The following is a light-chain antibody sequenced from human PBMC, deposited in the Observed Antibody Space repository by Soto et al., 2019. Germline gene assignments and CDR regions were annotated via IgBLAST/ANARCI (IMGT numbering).Light chain of an antibody. CDR2: EVS. V-gene: IGLV2-14*01. Sequence: QSALTQPASVSGSPGQSITISCTGTSSDVGGYNYVSWYQQHPGKAPKVMIYEVSNRPLGVSNRFSGSKSGNTASLTVSGLQAEDEAAYYCSSYTSSSTWVFGGGTKLTVL. CDR1: SSDVGGYNY. CDR3: SSYTSSSTWV. J-gene: IGLJ3*02.